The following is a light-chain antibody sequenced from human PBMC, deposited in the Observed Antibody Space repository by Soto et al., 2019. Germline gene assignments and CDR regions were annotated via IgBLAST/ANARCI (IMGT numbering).Light chain of an antibody. V-gene: IGLV1-40*01. J-gene: IGLJ1*01. CDR2: DDS. CDR1: SSNIGAGYD. Sequence: QSVLTQPPSVSGAPGQRVTISCTGSSSNIGAGYDLHWYQHLPGTAPKLLIYDDSNRPSGVPDRFSGSRSGTSASLAITGLQADDEADYYGQSFDSSLSAYVFGTGTKLTVL. CDR3: QSFDSSLSAYV.